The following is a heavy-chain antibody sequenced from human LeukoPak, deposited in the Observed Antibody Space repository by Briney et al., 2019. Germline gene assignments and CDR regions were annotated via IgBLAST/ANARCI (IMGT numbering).Heavy chain of an antibody. J-gene: IGHJ4*02. D-gene: IGHD3-16*02. CDR2: IKQDGSEK. CDR1: GFTFSSYW. CDR3: ARGRTFGGVIVTYYFDY. Sequence: PGGSLRLSCAASGFTFSSYWMSWVRQAPGKGREWVANIKQDGSEKYYVDSVKGRFTISRDNAKNSLYLQMNSLRAEDTAVYYCARGRTFGGVIVTYYFDYWGQGTLVTVSS. V-gene: IGHV3-7*01.